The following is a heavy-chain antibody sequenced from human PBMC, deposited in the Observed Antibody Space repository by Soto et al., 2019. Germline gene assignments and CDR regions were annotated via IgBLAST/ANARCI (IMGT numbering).Heavy chain of an antibody. CDR2: ITGSGGGT. CDR1: GFTFSNYA. J-gene: IGHJ4*02. CDR3: AKRPLTAAGFDY. D-gene: IGHD6-13*01. Sequence: EVQLLESGGGLVQPGGSLRLSCAASGFTFSNYAMTWVRQAPGKGLEWVSVITGSGGGTYFVDSVKGRFTISRDNSKNTVYLQMNSLRVEDTAVHYCAKRPLTAAGFDYWGKGALVTFSS. V-gene: IGHV3-23*01.